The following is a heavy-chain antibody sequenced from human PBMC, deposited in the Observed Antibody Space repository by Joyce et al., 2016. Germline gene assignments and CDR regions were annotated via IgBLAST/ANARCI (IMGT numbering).Heavy chain of an antibody. CDR1: EDTFTSYY. CDR2: SNPSGGST. J-gene: IGHJ6*02. CDR3: ARDRYSGGYYYYHGMDV. Sequence: QVQPVQSGAEVKKPGASVKVSGKASEDTFTSYYIHWVRQAPGQGLEWMGISNPSGGSTRYAQKFLGRVTMTRDTSTSAVYMELSGLISEDTAVYYCARDRYSGGYYYYHGMDVWGQGTAVTVSS. V-gene: IGHV1-46*01. D-gene: IGHD1-26*01.